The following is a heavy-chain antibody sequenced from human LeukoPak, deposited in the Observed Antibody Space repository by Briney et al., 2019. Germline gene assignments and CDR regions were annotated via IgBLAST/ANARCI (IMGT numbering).Heavy chain of an antibody. Sequence: GGSLRLSCAASGFTFSSYWMSWVRGAPGKGVEWVANIKQDGSEKYYVDSVKGGFTISRDNAKNSLYLQMNRLRAEDTAVYYCAKDRCSGGIGCYYYYMDVWGKGTTVTISS. D-gene: IGHD2-15*01. CDR3: AKDRCSGGIGCYYYYMDV. CDR2: IKQDGSEK. CDR1: GFTFSSYW. J-gene: IGHJ6*03. V-gene: IGHV3-7*01.